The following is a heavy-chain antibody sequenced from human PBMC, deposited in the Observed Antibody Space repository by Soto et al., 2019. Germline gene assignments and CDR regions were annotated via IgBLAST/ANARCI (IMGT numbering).Heavy chain of an antibody. CDR3: AGVRGGAAAGTMEGGWFDP. CDR2: IIPIFGTA. CDR1: GGTFSSYA. Sequence: QVQLVQSGAEVKKPGSSVKVSCKASGGTFSSYAISWVRQAPGQGLEWMGGIIPIFGTANYAQKFQGRVTITADESTSTAYMELSSLRSEDTAVYYCAGVRGGAAAGTMEGGWFDPWGQGTLVTVSS. D-gene: IGHD6-13*01. J-gene: IGHJ5*02. V-gene: IGHV1-69*12.